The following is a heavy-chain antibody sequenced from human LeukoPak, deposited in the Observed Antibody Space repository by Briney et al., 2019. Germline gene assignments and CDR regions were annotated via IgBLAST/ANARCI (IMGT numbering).Heavy chain of an antibody. J-gene: IGHJ3*02. V-gene: IGHV3-21*01. CDR1: GFTFSSYS. D-gene: IGHD1-1*01. CDR2: ISSSSSYI. CDR3: ARDDDGDAFDI. Sequence: GVSLRLSCAASGFTFSSYSMNWVRQAPGKGPEWVSSISSSSSYIYYADSVKGRFTISRDNAKNSLYLQMNSLRAEDTAVYYCARDDDGDAFDIWGQGTMVTVSS.